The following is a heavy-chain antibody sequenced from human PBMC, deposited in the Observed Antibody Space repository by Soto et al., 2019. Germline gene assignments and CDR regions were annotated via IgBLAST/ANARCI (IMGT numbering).Heavy chain of an antibody. CDR2: IYYSGST. CDR3: ARDRRYYGSGITNRYYYGMDV. CDR1: GGSISSYY. D-gene: IGHD3-10*01. J-gene: IGHJ6*02. V-gene: IGHV4-59*01. Sequence: QVQLQESGPGLVKPSETLSLTCTVSGGSISSYYWSWIRQPPGKGLEWIGYIYYSGSTNYNPSLKSRVTIPVAPSTXXFXLXXSSVTAADTAVYYCARDRRYYGSGITNRYYYGMDVWGQGTTVTVSS.